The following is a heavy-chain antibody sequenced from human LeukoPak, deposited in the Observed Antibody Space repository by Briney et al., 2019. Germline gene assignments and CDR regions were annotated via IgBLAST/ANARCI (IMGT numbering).Heavy chain of an antibody. CDR2: IYYSGST. J-gene: IGHJ5*02. CDR3: ARDGGAPYNWFDP. CDR1: GGSISSSSYY. Sequence: PSETLSLTCTVSGGSISSSSYYWSWIRQPPGKGLEWVGYIYYSGSTNYNPSLKSRVTISVDTSKNQFSLKLSSVTAADTAVYYCARDGGAPYNWFDPRGQGTLVTVSS. V-gene: IGHV4-61*01. D-gene: IGHD4-17*01.